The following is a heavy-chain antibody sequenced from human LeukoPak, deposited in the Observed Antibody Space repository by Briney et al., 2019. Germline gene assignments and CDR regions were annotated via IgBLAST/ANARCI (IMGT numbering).Heavy chain of an antibody. J-gene: IGHJ3*02. CDR1: GFIFTDFW. V-gene: IGHV3-74*01. CDR2: VKGDGIST. CDR3: ATGPYSAFGM. Sequence: GGSLRLSCAASGFIFTDFWMHWIRQAPGGGLVWVSRVKGDGISTLYADSVKGRFTISRDNAKSTLYLQMNNLRADDTALYYCATGPYSAFGMWGQGTMVTVSS. D-gene: IGHD2-21*01.